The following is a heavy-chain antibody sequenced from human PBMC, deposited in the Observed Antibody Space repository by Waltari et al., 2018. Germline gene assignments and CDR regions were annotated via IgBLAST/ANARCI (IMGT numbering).Heavy chain of an antibody. Sequence: QVQLVQSGAEVKKPGASVKVSCKASGYTFTGYYMHWVRQAPGQGLEWMGWINPNRGGTNDAQNVQGRVTRTRDTSISTAYMELSRLRSGDTAVYYCARASIAAAMGGDYWGQGTLGTVSS. V-gene: IGHV1-2*02. D-gene: IGHD6-13*01. J-gene: IGHJ4*02. CDR3: ARASIAAAMGGDY. CDR1: GYTFTGYY. CDR2: INPNRGGT.